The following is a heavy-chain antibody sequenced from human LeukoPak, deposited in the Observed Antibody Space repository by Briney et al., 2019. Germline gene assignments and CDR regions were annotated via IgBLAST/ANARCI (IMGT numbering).Heavy chain of an antibody. CDR2: ISGSGGST. CDR3: AKTLGVYGIGDAFDI. CDR1: GFTFSSYA. J-gene: IGHJ3*02. V-gene: IGHV3-23*01. D-gene: IGHD2/OR15-2a*01. Sequence: PGGSLRPSCAASGFTFSSYAMSWVRQAPGKGLEWVSAISGSGGSTYYADSVKGRFTISRDNSKNTLYLQMNSLRAEDTAVYYCAKTLGVYGIGDAFDIWGQGTMVTVSS.